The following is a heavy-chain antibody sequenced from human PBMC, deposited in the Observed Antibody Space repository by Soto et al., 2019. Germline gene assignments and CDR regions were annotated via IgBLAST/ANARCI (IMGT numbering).Heavy chain of an antibody. CDR3: ARGRSFSYDSTPPPMFDP. V-gene: IGHV3-13*01. D-gene: IGHD3-10*01. Sequence: VGSLRLSCAGSGFAFSTFDIHWVRQARGKGLEWVSGIGTLSDTFYAASVQGRFTISRQNAKNSVYLQMNSLRAGDTAFYYCARGRSFSYDSTPPPMFDPWGQGTLVTVSS. CDR1: GFAFSTFD. J-gene: IGHJ5*02. CDR2: IGTLSDT.